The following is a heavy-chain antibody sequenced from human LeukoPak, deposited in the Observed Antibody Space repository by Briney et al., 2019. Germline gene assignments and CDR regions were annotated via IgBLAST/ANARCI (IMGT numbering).Heavy chain of an antibody. V-gene: IGHV3-53*01. CDR2: IYSGGST. D-gene: IGHD3-10*01. Sequence: GGSLRLSCAASGFTVSSNYMSWVRQAPGKGLEWVSVIYSGGSTYYADSVKGRFTISRHNSKNTLYLQMNSLRAEDTAVYYCARGPVVWYGELAYALDIWGQGTMVTVSS. J-gene: IGHJ3*02. CDR3: ARGPVVWYGELAYALDI. CDR1: GFTVSSNY.